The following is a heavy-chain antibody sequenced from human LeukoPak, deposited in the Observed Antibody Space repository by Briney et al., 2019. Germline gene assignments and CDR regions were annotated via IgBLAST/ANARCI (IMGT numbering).Heavy chain of an antibody. CDR1: GFTFSSYD. J-gene: IGHJ4*02. CDR2: IGTAGDT. CDR3: ARGFHKVSLDY. V-gene: IGHV3-13*01. Sequence: GGSLRLSCAASGFTFSSYDMPWVRQATGKGLEWVSAIGTAGDTYYPGSVKGRFTISRENAKNSLYLQMSSLRAGDTAVYYCARGFHKVSLDYWGQGTLVTVSS.